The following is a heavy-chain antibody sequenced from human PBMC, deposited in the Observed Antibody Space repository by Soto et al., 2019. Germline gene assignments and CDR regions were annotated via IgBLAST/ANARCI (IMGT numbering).Heavy chain of an antibody. CDR1: GFTFTSSA. CDR3: AADYYGSGSYFYYYYGMDV. D-gene: IGHD3-10*01. CDR2: IVVGSGNT. V-gene: IGHV1-58*01. Sequence: VASVKVSCKAPGFTFTSSAVQWVRQARGQRLEWIGWIVVGSGNTNYAQKFQERVTITRDMSTSTAYMELSSLRSEDTAVYYCAADYYGSGSYFYYYYGMDVWGQGTTVTVSS. J-gene: IGHJ6*02.